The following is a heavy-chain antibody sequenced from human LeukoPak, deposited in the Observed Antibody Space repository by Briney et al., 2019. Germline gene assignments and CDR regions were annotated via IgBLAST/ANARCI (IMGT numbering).Heavy chain of an antibody. D-gene: IGHD2-2*01. CDR3: ARDGDCRSTSCPNP. V-gene: IGHV4-34*01. CDR1: GGSFSGYY. Sequence: SETLSLTCAVYGGSFSGYYWSWIRQPPGKGLEWIGEINHSGSTNYNPSLKSRVTISVDTSKNQFSLKLSSVTAADTAVYYCARDGDCRSTSCPNPWGQGTLVTVSS. J-gene: IGHJ5*02. CDR2: INHSGST.